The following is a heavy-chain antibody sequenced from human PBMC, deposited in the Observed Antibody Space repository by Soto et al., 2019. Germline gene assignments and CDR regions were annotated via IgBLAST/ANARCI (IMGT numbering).Heavy chain of an antibody. V-gene: IGHV1-69*13. CDR2: IIPIFGTA. CDR3: ARFFGDTAMVYYYYGMDV. J-gene: IGHJ6*02. CDR1: GGTFSSYA. Sequence: SVKVSCKASGGTFSSYAISWVRQAPGQGLEWMGGIIPIFGTANYAQKFQGRVTITADESTSTAYMELSSLRSEDTAVYYCARFFGDTAMVYYYYGMDVWGQGTTVTAP. D-gene: IGHD5-18*01.